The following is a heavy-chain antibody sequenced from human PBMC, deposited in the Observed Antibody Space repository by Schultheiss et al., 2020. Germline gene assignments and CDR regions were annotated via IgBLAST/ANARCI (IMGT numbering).Heavy chain of an antibody. CDR1: GGSISSYY. CDR2: IYYSGST. CDR3: ARATTPVAFDI. V-gene: IGHV4-59*12. D-gene: IGHD2-15*01. J-gene: IGHJ3*02. Sequence: SETLSLTCTVSGGSISSYYWSWIRQPPGKGLEWIGYIYYSGSTYYNPSLKSRVTISVDTSKNQFSLKLSSVTAADTAVYYCARATTPVAFDIWGQGTMVTVSS.